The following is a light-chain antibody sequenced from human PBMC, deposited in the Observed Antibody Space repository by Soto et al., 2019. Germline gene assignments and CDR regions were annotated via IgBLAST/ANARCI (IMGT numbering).Light chain of an antibody. Sequence: DIQMTQSPSSLSASFGDRVTIXXRANYNIRNSLTWYQQKPREAPKIXIYASSSLESGVPSRFSGRASGTDFTLTINSLQPEDFATYYCQQSSRSPRTFGQGTKVDIK. V-gene: IGKV1-39*01. CDR1: YNIRNS. J-gene: IGKJ1*01. CDR3: QQSSRSPRT. CDR2: ASS.